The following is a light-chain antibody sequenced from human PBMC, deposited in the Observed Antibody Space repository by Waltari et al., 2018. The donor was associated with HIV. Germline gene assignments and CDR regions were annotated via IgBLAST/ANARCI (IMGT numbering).Light chain of an antibody. V-gene: IGLV1-40*01. Sequence: QSVLTQPPSVSGAPGQRVTISCPGSSSNIGAGYAVHWYQQLPGTAPNLLIYGNSNRPSGVPDRFSGSKSGTSASLAITGLQAEDEADYYCQSYDSSLSAWVFGGGTRLTVL. CDR2: GNS. CDR3: QSYDSSLSAWV. CDR1: SSNIGAGYA. J-gene: IGLJ3*02.